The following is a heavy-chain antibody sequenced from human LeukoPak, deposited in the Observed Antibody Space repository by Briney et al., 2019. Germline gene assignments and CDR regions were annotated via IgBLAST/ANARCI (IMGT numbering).Heavy chain of an antibody. CDR1: GYTFTSYA. V-gene: IGHV1-3*01. Sequence: ASVKVSCKASGYTFTSYAMHWVRQAPGQRLEWMGWINAGNGNTKYSQKFQGRVTITRDTSASTAYMELSSLRSEDTAVYYCARAPGYSYGYNWFDPWGQGTLVTVSS. CDR2: INAGNGNT. D-gene: IGHD5-18*01. CDR3: ARAPGYSYGYNWFDP. J-gene: IGHJ5*02.